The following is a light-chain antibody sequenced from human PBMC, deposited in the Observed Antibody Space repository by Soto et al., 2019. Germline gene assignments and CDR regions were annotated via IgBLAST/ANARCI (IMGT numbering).Light chain of an antibody. CDR2: DTF. CDR3: QCTDWPLT. CDR1: KSFSGY. J-gene: IGKJ5*01. V-gene: IGKV3-11*01. Sequence: IVLTQSPATLSLSPGEKATLSCSASKSFSGYIAWYQQKPDQGPRLHTSDTFIRAAGIPARFSGSGSGTDFTLPISSLAPEYFALYYCQCTDWPLTFGEGTRLEIK.